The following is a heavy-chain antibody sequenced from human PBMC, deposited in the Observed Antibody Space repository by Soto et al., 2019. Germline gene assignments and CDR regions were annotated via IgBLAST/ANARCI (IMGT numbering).Heavy chain of an antibody. D-gene: IGHD3-22*01. V-gene: IGHV4-30-2*01. CDR3: ARAPARYYYDSSGYYYGDYFDY. CDR2: IYHSGST. CDR1: GGSISSGDYS. J-gene: IGHJ4*02. Sequence: SETLSLTCTVSGGSISSGDYSWSWIRQPPGKGLEWIGYIYHSGSTYYNPSLKSRVTISVDRSKNQFSLKLSSVTAADTAVYYCARAPARYYYDSSGYYYGDYFDYWGQGTLVTVSS.